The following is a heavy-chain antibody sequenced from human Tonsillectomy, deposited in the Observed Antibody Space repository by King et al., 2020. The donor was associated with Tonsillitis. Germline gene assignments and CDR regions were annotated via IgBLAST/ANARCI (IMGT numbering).Heavy chain of an antibody. J-gene: IGHJ4*02. CDR3: AGGGESPRYCSGGSCYPYFDY. D-gene: IGHD2-15*01. Sequence: VQLQESGPGLVKPSETLSLTCTVSGGSISSYYWSWIRQPPGKGLEWIGYIYYSGSTNYNPSLKSRVTISVDTSKNQFSLKLSSVTAADTAVYYCAGGGESPRYCSGGSCYPYFDYWGQGTLVTVSS. CDR2: IYYSGST. CDR1: GGSISSYY. V-gene: IGHV4-59*01.